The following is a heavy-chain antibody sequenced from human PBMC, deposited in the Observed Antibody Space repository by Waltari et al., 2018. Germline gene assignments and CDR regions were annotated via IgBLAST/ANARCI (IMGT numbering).Heavy chain of an antibody. CDR3: AKMTPGYYYYGMDV. CDR1: GGSFSGYY. V-gene: IGHV4-34*01. CDR2: INHSGST. J-gene: IGHJ6*02. Sequence: QVQLQQWGAGLLKPSETLSLTCAVYGGSFSGYYWSWIRQPPGKGLEWIGEINHSGSTNYNTSLKSRVTISVDTSKNQFSLKLSSVTAADTAVYYCAKMTPGYYYYGMDVWGQGTTVTVSS.